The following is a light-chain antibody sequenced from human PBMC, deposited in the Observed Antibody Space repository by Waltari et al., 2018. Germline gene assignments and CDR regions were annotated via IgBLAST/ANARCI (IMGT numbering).Light chain of an antibody. V-gene: IGLV3-1*01. J-gene: IGLJ2*01. CDR3: QAWDSSTYHVV. Sequence: SYELTQPPSVSVSPGQTASITCSGDNLGDKYACWYQQKPGQSPVVVLYQDTKRPSGIPDRFSGSNSGNTATLTISGTQAMDEDDYYCQAWDSSTYHVVFGGGTKLTVL. CDR2: QDT. CDR1: NLGDKY.